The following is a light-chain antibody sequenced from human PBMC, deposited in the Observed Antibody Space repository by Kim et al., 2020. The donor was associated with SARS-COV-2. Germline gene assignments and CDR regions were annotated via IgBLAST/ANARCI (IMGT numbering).Light chain of an antibody. V-gene: IGLV2-14*03. Sequence: QSVVTQPASVSGSPGQSITISCTGTSSDIGDYNYVSWDQQHPGKAPKLLIYSVSNRPSGVSNRFSGSKSGNTASLTISGLQAEDEADYYCSSYTGSNTLLFGGGTQLTVL. CDR3: SSYTGSNTLL. CDR1: SSDIGDYNY. J-gene: IGLJ2*01. CDR2: SVS.